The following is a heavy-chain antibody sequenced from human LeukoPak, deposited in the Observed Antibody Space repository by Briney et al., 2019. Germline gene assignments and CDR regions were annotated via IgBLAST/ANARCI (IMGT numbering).Heavy chain of an antibody. V-gene: IGHV1-46*01. CDR1: GYTFTNYS. CDR3: ARATYYDSSGYYTGPDF. Sequence: ASVKVSCKASGYTFTNYSMHWVRQAPGQGLEWMGIINPGGENTGYAQKFQGRVTITRDTSTSTVYMELSSLRSEDTAVYYCARATYYDSSGYYTGPDFWGQGTLVTVSA. D-gene: IGHD3-22*01. CDR2: INPGGENT. J-gene: IGHJ4*02.